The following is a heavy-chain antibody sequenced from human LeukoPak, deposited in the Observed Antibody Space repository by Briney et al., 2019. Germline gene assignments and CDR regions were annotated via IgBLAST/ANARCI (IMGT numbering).Heavy chain of an antibody. CDR3: ARVGISRWAFDI. CDR2: IIPILGIA. V-gene: IGHV1-69*04. Sequence: SVKVSCKASGDTFSSYAISWVRQAPGQGLEWMGRIIPILGIANYAQKFQGRVTITADKSTSTAYMELSSLRSEDTAVYYCARVGISRWAFDIWGQGTMVTVSS. D-gene: IGHD3-3*01. CDR1: GDTFSSYA. J-gene: IGHJ3*02.